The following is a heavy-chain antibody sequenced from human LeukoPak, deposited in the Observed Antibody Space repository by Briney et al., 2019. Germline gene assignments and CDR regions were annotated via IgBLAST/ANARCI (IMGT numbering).Heavy chain of an antibody. V-gene: IGHV4-59*01. CDR1: GGSIRSYY. CDR2: IYYSGST. D-gene: IGHD2-8*01. CDR3: ASEKNGPPADY. J-gene: IGHJ4*02. Sequence: PSETVSLTCTVSGGSIRSYYWSWIRQPPGKGLEWIGYIYYSGSTNSNPSLKSRVTISVDTSKNQFSLKVSSVTAADTAVYYCASEKNGPPADYWGQGTLVTVSS.